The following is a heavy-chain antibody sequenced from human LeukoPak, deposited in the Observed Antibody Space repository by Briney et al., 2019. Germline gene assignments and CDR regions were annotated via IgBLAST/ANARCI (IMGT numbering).Heavy chain of an antibody. J-gene: IGHJ3*02. CDR2: ISSSGSTI. Sequence: GGSLRLSCAASGFTFSSYEMNWVRQAPGKGLEWVSYISSSGSTIYYADSVKGRSTISRDNAKNSLYLQMNSLRAEDTAVYYCARVPWNARDAFDIWGQGTMVTVSS. CDR3: ARVPWNARDAFDI. V-gene: IGHV3-48*03. D-gene: IGHD1-1*01. CDR1: GFTFSSYE.